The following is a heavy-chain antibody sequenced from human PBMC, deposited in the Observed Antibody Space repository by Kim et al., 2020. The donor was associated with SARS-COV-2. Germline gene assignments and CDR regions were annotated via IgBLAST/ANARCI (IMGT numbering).Heavy chain of an antibody. Sequence: GESLRLSCAASEFTFSNYWMHWVRQMPGQGLEWVSRIKSDGSSKDYADSVKGRFRITRDNAWNKMYLEMNGLRVEDTAVYYCARELKIDPSSPRQYDALDMWGQETILTVS. CDR2: IKSDGSSK. D-gene: IGHD4-4*01. J-gene: IGHJ3*02. V-gene: IGHV3-74*01. CDR3: ARELKIDPSSPRQYDALDM. CDR1: EFTFSNYW.